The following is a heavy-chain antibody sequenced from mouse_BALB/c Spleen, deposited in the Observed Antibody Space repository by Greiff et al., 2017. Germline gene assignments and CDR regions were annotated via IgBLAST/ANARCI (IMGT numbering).Heavy chain of an antibody. CDR1: GFSLTSYG. Sequence: VQLQESGPGLVAPSQSLSITCTVSGFSLTSYGVHWVRQPPGKGLEWLGVIWAGGSTNYNSALMSRLSISKDNSKSQVFLKLNSLQTDDTAMYYCAREGNFYGNYEAMDYWGQGTSVTVSS. D-gene: IGHD2-1*01. J-gene: IGHJ4*01. CDR2: IWAGGST. CDR3: AREGNFYGNYEAMDY. V-gene: IGHV2-9*02.